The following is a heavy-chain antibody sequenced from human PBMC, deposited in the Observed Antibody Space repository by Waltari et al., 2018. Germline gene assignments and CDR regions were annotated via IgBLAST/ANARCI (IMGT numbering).Heavy chain of an antibody. CDR2: IYYSGST. Sequence: QVQLQESGPGLVKPSETLSLTCTVSGGSISSHYWSWIRQPPGKGLEWIGYIYYSGSTNYNPSLKSRVTIAVDTSKNQFSLKLSSVTAADTAVYYCARALSGWTDFDYWGQGTLVTVSS. CDR3: ARALSGWTDFDY. D-gene: IGHD6-19*01. J-gene: IGHJ4*02. V-gene: IGHV4-59*11. CDR1: GGSISSHY.